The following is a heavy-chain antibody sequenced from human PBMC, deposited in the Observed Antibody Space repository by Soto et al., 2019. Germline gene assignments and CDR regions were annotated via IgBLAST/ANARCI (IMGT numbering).Heavy chain of an antibody. CDR1: GFTFRDYS. CDR3: ARGVYASSGYYLH. Sequence: EVQLVESGGGVVQPGGSLRLSCAASGFTFRDYSMNWVRQAPGKGLEWVSYIRSGSSTKHYADSVKGPFTISRENARNSLYLQMNSLRDEDTAVYYCARGVYASSGYYLHWGQGTLVTVSS. J-gene: IGHJ4*02. V-gene: IGHV3-48*02. CDR2: IRSGSSTK. D-gene: IGHD3-22*01.